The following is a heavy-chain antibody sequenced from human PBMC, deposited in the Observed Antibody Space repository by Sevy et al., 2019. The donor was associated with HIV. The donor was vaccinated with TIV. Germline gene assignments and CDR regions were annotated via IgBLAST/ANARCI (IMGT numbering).Heavy chain of an antibody. CDR1: GGTFSSYA. D-gene: IGHD5-18*01. Sequence: ASVKVSCKASGGTFSSYAISWVRQAPGQGLEWMGGIIPIFGTANYAQKFQGRVTITADKSTSTAYMELSSLRSEDTAVYYCASTAGSYGTYLKFDYWGQGTLVTVSS. J-gene: IGHJ4*02. CDR2: IIPIFGTA. CDR3: ASTAGSYGTYLKFDY. V-gene: IGHV1-69*06.